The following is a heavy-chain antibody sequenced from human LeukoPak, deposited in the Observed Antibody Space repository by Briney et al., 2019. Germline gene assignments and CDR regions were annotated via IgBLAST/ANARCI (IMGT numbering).Heavy chain of an antibody. Sequence: ASVKVSCKASGYTFTGYYMHWVRQAPGQGLEWMGWINPNSGDTNFAQKFQGRVTMTRDTSISTAYMELSGLRYDDTAVYYCARLGYCSTISCRLFYMDVWGQGTLVTVSS. CDR1: GYTFTGYY. CDR2: INPNSGDT. D-gene: IGHD2-2*01. V-gene: IGHV1-2*02. J-gene: IGHJ4*02. CDR3: ARLGYCSTISCRLFYMDV.